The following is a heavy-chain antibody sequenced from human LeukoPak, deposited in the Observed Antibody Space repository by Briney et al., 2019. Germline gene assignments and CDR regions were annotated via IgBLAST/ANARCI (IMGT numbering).Heavy chain of an antibody. V-gene: IGHV3-23*01. CDR3: AKDPYYDFWSGSAL. D-gene: IGHD3-3*01. J-gene: IGHJ3*01. Sequence: GGSLRLSCAASGFTFSSYAMSWVRQAPGKGLEWVSAISGSGGSTYYAGSVKGRFTISRDNSKNTLYLQMNSLRAEDTAVYYCAKDPYYDFWSGSALWGQGTMVTVSS. CDR2: ISGSGGST. CDR1: GFTFSSYA.